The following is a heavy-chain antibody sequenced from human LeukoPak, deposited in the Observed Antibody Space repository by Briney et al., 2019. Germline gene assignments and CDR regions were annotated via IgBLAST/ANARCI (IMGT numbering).Heavy chain of an antibody. D-gene: IGHD3-10*01. Sequence: SETLSLTCAVSGYSISRDYSWGWIRQPPGKGLEWIGSIYPSGNTYYNPSLKSRVTISVVTSKNQFSLKLSSVTAADTAVYYGARWASGGSTDFDYWGQGTLVTVSS. CDR1: GYSISRDYS. CDR2: IYPSGNT. CDR3: ARWASGGSTDFDY. J-gene: IGHJ4*02. V-gene: IGHV4-38-2*01.